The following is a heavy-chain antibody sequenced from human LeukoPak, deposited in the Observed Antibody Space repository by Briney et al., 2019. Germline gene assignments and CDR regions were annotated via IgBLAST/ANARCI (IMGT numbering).Heavy chain of an antibody. Sequence: GGSLRLSCAASGFSFNMFPMHWVRQAPGKGLECVAVISYDGNNKYYADSVNGRFTISRDNSKNTLFLQMNSLRAEDTAVYYCVRGREQWLGDFDYWGQGTLVTVSS. D-gene: IGHD6-19*01. J-gene: IGHJ4*02. CDR1: GFSFNMFP. CDR2: ISYDGNNK. V-gene: IGHV3-30*04. CDR3: VRGREQWLGDFDY.